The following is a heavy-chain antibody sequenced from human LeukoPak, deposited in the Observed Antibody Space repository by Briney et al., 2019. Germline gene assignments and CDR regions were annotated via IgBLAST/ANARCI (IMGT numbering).Heavy chain of an antibody. J-gene: IGHJ4*02. D-gene: IGHD2-2*01. CDR1: GFTFSSYW. Sequence: GGSLRLSRAASGFTFSSYWMSWVRQAPGKGLEWVANINQDGSEKYYVDSVKGRFTISRDNAKNSLYLQMNSLRAEDTAVYYCARDLPATPHENDYWGQGTLVTVSS. CDR2: INQDGSEK. V-gene: IGHV3-7*01. CDR3: ARDLPATPHENDY.